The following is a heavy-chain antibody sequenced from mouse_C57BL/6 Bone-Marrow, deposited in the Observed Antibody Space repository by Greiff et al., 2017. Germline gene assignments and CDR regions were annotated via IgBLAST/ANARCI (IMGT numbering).Heavy chain of an antibody. CDR1: GYTFTSYW. V-gene: IGHV1-61*01. D-gene: IGHD2-3*01. CDR2: IYPSDSET. Sequence: QVQLQQPGAELVRPGSSVKLSCKASGYTFTSYWMDWVKQRPGQGLEWIGNIYPSDSETHYNQKFKDKATLTVDKSSSTAYMQLSSLTSKDSAVYYCARKGWVPYAMDYWGQGTTVTVSS. J-gene: IGHJ4*01. CDR3: ARKGWVPYAMDY.